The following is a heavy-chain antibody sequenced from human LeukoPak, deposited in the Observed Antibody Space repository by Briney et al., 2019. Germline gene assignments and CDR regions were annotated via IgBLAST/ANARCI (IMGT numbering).Heavy chain of an antibody. J-gene: IGHJ4*02. CDR1: GFTFSSYA. CDR2: ISYDGSNK. CDR3: ARERGGLWSYYFDY. Sequence: GRSLRLSCAASGFTFSSYAMHWVRQAPGKGLEWVAVISYDGSNKYYADSVKGRFTISRDNSKSTLYLQMNSLRAEDTAVYYCARERGGLWSYYFDYWGQGTLVTVSS. V-gene: IGHV3-30-3*01. D-gene: IGHD5-18*01.